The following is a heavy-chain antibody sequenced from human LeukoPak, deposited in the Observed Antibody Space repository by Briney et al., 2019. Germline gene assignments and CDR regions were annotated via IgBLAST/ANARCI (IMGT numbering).Heavy chain of an antibody. J-gene: IGHJ6*03. CDR1: GGSISSYY. V-gene: IGHV4-59*12. D-gene: IGHD6-19*01. Sequence: PSETLSLTCTVSGGSISSYYWSWIRQPPGKGLEWIGYIYYSGSTNYNPSLKSQVTISVDTSKNQFSLKLSSVTAADTAVYYCARGVGIAVAFVYMDVWGKGTTVTVSS. CDR2: IYYSGST. CDR3: ARGVGIAVAFVYMDV.